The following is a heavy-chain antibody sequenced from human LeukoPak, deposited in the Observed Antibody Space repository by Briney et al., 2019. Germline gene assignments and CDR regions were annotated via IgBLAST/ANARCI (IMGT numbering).Heavy chain of an antibody. V-gene: IGHV3-30*04. CDR1: GFTFSSYA. CDR3: ARSNDYGDYQLGY. J-gene: IGHJ4*02. CDR2: ISYDGGNK. Sequence: PGGSLRLSCAASGFTFSSYAMHWVRQAPGKGLEWVAVISYDGGNKYYADSVKGRFTISRDNSKNTLYLQMNSLRAEDTAVYYCARSNDYGDYQLGYWGQGTLVTVSS. D-gene: IGHD4-17*01.